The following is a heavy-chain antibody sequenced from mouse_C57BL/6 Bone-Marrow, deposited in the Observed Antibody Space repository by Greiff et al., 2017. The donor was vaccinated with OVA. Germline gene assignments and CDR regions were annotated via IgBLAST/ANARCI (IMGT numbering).Heavy chain of an antibody. CDR2: IDPSDSYT. Sequence: VQLQQPGAELVKPGASVKLSCKASGYTFTSYWMQWVKQRPGQGLEWIGEIDPSDSYTNYNQKFKGKATLTVDTSSSTAYMQLSSLTSEDSAVYYCARLEGFAYWGQGTLVTVSA. J-gene: IGHJ3*01. CDR3: ARLEGFAY. CDR1: GYTFTSYW. V-gene: IGHV1-50*01.